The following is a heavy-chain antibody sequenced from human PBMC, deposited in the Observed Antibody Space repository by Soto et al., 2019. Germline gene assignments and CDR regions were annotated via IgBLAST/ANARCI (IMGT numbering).Heavy chain of an antibody. D-gene: IGHD2-2*01. CDR3: ASGDCSSTSCYRRGRMVTLITYYYYGMDV. CDR2: IIPIFGTA. J-gene: IGHJ6*02. V-gene: IGHV1-69*13. Sequence: SVKVSCKASGGTFSSYAISWVRQAPGQGLEWMGGIIPIFGTANYAQKFQGRVTITADESTSTAYMELSSLRSEDTAVYYCASGDCSSTSCYRRGRMVTLITYYYYGMDVWGQGTTVTVSS. CDR1: GGTFSSYA.